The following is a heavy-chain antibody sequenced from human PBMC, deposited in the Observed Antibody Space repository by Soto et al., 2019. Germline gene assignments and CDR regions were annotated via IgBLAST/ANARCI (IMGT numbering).Heavy chain of an antibody. J-gene: IGHJ4*02. CDR1: GGSISSYY. CDR3: ARGQLWLFDY. Sequence: SETLSLTCTVSGGSISSYYWSWIRQPPGKGLEWIGYIYYSGSTNYNPSLKSRVTISVDTSKNQFSLKLSSVTAADTAVYYCARGQLWLFDYWGQGTLGTVSS. V-gene: IGHV4-59*01. D-gene: IGHD5-18*01. CDR2: IYYSGST.